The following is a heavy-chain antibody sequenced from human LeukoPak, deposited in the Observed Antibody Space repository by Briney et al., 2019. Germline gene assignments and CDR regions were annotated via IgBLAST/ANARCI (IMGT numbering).Heavy chain of an antibody. D-gene: IGHD6-19*01. J-gene: IGHJ4*02. CDR3: ARLWGQWLVFDY. V-gene: IGHV4-39*01. CDR2: IYYSGST. Sequence: SETLSLTSTVSGGSISSSSYYWGWIRQPPGKGLEWIGSIYYSGSTYYNPSLKSRVTISVDTSRNQFSLKLSSVTAADTAVYYCARLWGQWLVFDYWGQGTLVTVSS. CDR1: GGSISSSSYY.